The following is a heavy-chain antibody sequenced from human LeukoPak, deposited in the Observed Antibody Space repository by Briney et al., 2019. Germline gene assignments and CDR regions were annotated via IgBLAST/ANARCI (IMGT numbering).Heavy chain of an antibody. Sequence: GGSLRLSCAASGFTFSSYGIHWVRQAPGKGLEWVAVISYDGSNKYYADSVKGRFTISRDNSKNTLYLQMNSLRAEDTAVYYCANGYCTNGVCYPYYYYYMDVWGKGTTVTVSS. CDR2: ISYDGSNK. CDR3: ANGYCTNGVCYPYYYYYMDV. CDR1: GFTFSSYG. D-gene: IGHD2-8*01. J-gene: IGHJ6*03. V-gene: IGHV3-30*18.